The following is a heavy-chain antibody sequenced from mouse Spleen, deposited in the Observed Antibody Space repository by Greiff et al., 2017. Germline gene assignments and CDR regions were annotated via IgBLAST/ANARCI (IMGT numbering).Heavy chain of an antibody. CDR1: GFTFSSYG. CDR2: ISSGGSYT. J-gene: IGHJ1*01. Sequence: DVMLVESGGDLVKPGGSLKLSCAASGFTFSSYGMSWVRQTPDKRLEWVATISSGGSYTYYPDSVKGRFTISRDNAKNTLYLQMSSLKSEDTAMYYCARHRYFDVWGAGTTVTVSS. CDR3: ARHRYFDV. V-gene: IGHV5-6*02.